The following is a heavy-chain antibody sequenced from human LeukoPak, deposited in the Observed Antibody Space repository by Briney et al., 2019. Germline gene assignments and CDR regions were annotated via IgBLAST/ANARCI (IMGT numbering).Heavy chain of an antibody. CDR3: ARDEQWLAGQFDY. Sequence: ASVKVSCKASGYTFTGYYMHWVRQAPGQGLEWMGWINPNSGGTNYAQKFQGWVTMTRDTSISTAYMELSRLRSDDTAVYYCARDEQWLAGQFDYWGQGTLVTVSS. V-gene: IGHV1-2*04. J-gene: IGHJ4*02. CDR1: GYTFTGYY. CDR2: INPNSGGT. D-gene: IGHD6-19*01.